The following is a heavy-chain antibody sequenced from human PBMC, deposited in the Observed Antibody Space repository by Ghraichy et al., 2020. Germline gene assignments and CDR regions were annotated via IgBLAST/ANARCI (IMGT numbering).Heavy chain of an antibody. CDR2: IIQDGVSK. Sequence: GGSLRLSCSASGFNFSSNWMSWVRQAPGKGLEWVAYIIQDGVSKYYVDSARGRFSISRDNAKSSLYLQMESLRADDTGVYYLARAADGYQWGRGTLVTVTS. J-gene: IGHJ4*02. CDR3: ARAADGYQ. V-gene: IGHV3-7*04. CDR1: GFNFSSNW. D-gene: IGHD5-24*01.